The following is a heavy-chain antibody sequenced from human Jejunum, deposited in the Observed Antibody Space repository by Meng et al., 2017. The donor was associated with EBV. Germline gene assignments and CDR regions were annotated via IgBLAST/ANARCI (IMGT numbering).Heavy chain of an antibody. CDR3: ARDGSGWYPGDY. CDR1: GLTFSRYG. CDR2: ISPEGNKK. D-gene: IGHD6-19*01. Sequence: GQLVESGGGVVQPGRSLRLSCAASGLTFSRYGMHWVRQAPGKGLEWVALISPEGNKKYYADSVKGRFTISRDNSKNTLYVQINSLRTEDTAVYYCARDGSGWYPGDYWGQGTLVTVSS. J-gene: IGHJ4*02. V-gene: IGHV3-30*03.